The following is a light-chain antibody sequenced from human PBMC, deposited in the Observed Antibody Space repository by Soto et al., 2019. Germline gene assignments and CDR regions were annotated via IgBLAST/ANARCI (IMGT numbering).Light chain of an antibody. CDR2: DAS. CDR3: QQFDDSVT. J-gene: IGKJ5*01. Sequence: DIQMTQSPSSVSASVGDRVTITCRASQGISSYLGWYQQKPGKAPNLLIYDASTLHSGDPSRFSGGGSGTDFTLTISRLEPEDSAVYYCQQFDDSVTFGQGTRLEIK. CDR1: QGISSY. V-gene: IGKV1-12*01.